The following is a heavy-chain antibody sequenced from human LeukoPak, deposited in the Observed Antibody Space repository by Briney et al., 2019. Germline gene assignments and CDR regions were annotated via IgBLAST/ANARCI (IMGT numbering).Heavy chain of an antibody. CDR3: AREIVSAVAGNFDY. Sequence: PGGSLRLSCAASGFTLSSYEMNWVRQAPGKGLEWVSYISRSGSTRTYADSVKGRFTISRDNAQNSLYLEMNSLRAEDTAVYYCAREIVSAVAGNFDYWGQGTLVTVSS. CDR1: GFTLSSYE. CDR2: ISRSGSTR. D-gene: IGHD6-19*01. V-gene: IGHV3-48*03. J-gene: IGHJ4*02.